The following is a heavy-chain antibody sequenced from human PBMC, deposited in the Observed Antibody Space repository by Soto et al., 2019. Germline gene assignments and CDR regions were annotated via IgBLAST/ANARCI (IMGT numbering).Heavy chain of an antibody. Sequence: PGGSLRLSCAASGFTFSSYWMSWVRQAPGKGLEWVANIKQDGSEKYYADSVKGRFTISRDNAKNSLYLQMNSLRAEDTAVYYCARVSGYDWGGYYYGMDVWGQGTTVTVSS. CDR1: GFTFSSYW. D-gene: IGHD5-12*01. CDR2: IKQDGSEK. V-gene: IGHV3-7*03. CDR3: ARVSGYDWGGYYYGMDV. J-gene: IGHJ6*02.